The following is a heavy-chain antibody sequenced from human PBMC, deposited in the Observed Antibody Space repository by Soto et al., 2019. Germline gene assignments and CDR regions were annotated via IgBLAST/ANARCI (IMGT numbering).Heavy chain of an antibody. CDR1: GGSFSGYY. CDR3: ARGWGDHGHTRRHAVDI. Sequence: PSETLSLTCAVYGGSFSGYYWSWIRQPPGKGLEWIGEINHSGSTNYNPSLKSRVTISVDTSKNQFSLKLSSVTAADTAVYYCARGWGDHGHTRRHAVDIWGQVTMVTVS. V-gene: IGHV4-34*01. J-gene: IGHJ3*02. D-gene: IGHD3-16*01. CDR2: INHSGST.